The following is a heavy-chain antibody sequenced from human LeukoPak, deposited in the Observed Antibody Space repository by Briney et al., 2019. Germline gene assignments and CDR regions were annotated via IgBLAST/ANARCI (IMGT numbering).Heavy chain of an antibody. Sequence: SETLSLTCAVYGGSFSGYYWSWIRQPPGKGLEWIGEINHSGSTNYNPSLKSRVTISVDTSKNQFSLKVTSVTAADTAVYYCARLVSQTEPRFDSWGQGTLVTVSS. D-gene: IGHD6-13*01. J-gene: IGHJ4*02. CDR2: INHSGST. V-gene: IGHV4-34*01. CDR1: GGSFSGYY. CDR3: ARLVSQTEPRFDS.